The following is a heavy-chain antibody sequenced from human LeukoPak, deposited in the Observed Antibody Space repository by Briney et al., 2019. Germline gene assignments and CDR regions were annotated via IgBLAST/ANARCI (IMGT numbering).Heavy chain of an antibody. J-gene: IGHJ3*02. D-gene: IGHD2-2*02. CDR2: INHSGST. V-gene: IGHV4-34*01. CDR1: GGSFSGYY. CDR3: ARGRRYCSSTSCYRSPRYAFDI. Sequence: PSETLSLTCAVYGGSFSGYYWSWIRQPPGKGLEWIGEINHSGSTNYNPSLKGRVTISVDTSKNQFSLKLSSVTAADTAVYYCARGRRYCSSTSCYRSPRYAFDIWGQGTMVTVSS.